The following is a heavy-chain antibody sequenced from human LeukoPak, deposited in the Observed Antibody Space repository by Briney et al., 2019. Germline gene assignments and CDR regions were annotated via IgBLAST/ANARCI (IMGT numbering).Heavy chain of an antibody. V-gene: IGHV4-34*01. J-gene: IGHJ6*02. CDR3: ARGVRITIFGVALYYYGMDV. CDR1: GGSFSGYY. Sequence: PSETLSLTCAVYGGSFSGYYWSWIRQPPGKGLEWIGEINHSGSTNYNPSLKSRVTISVDTSKNQFSLKLSSVTAADTAVYYCARGVRITIFGVALYYYGMDVWGQGTTVTVSS. CDR2: INHSGST. D-gene: IGHD3-3*01.